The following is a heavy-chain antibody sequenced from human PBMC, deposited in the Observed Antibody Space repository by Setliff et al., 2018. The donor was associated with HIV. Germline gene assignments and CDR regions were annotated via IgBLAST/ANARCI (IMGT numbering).Heavy chain of an antibody. D-gene: IGHD2-15*01. CDR1: GFSFGSHS. J-gene: IGHJ4*02. V-gene: IGHV3-21*01. CDR2: INSGSNYI. CDR3: ARGLSGGYCSGGSCYPFDL. Sequence: LRLSCAASGFSFGSHSMHWVRQAPGKGLEWIASINSGSNYIYYIDAVKGRFTISRDNAKKSLYLQMSSLRAEDAAVYYCARGLSGGYCSGGSCYPFDLWGQGTQVTVSS.